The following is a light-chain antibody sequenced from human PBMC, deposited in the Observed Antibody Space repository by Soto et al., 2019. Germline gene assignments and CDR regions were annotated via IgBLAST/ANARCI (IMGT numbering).Light chain of an antibody. Sequence: QSALTQPPSTSGAPGQRVTISCSGSAASVERNTVNWYQQLPNKAPKLLIYNNNQRPSGVPDRLSGSKSATSASLVISGLQSEDEADYYCATWDDSLNGWVCGGGTKLTVL. J-gene: IGLJ3*02. CDR1: AASVERNT. CDR2: NNN. CDR3: ATWDDSLNGWV. V-gene: IGLV1-44*01.